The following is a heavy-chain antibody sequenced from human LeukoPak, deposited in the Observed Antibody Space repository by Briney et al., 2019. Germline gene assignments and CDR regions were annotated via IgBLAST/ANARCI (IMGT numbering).Heavy chain of an antibody. CDR3: VRVGRSAFDI. Sequence: GGSLRLSCAASGFTLGSYWMIWVRQAPGKGLEWVANIKQDGSDKYCVDSVKGRFTVSRDNAQNSLYLQINSLRAEDTAVYYCVRVGRSAFDIWGQGTMVTVSS. J-gene: IGHJ3*02. CDR1: GFTLGSYW. V-gene: IGHV3-7*01. CDR2: IKQDGSDK.